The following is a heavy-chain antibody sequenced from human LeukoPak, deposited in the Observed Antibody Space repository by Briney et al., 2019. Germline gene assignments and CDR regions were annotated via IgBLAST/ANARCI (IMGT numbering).Heavy chain of an antibody. CDR3: ARRGRVAGNFDY. V-gene: IGHV4-4*02. J-gene: IGHJ4*02. D-gene: IGHD6-19*01. Sequence: SGTLSLTCAVSGGSISSTHWWSWVRQPPGKGLEWIGEIYHSGNTNYNPSLKSRVTISVDTSKNQFSLKLSSVTAADTAVYYCARRGRVAGNFDYWGQGTLVTVSS. CDR2: IYHSGNT. CDR1: GGSISSTHW.